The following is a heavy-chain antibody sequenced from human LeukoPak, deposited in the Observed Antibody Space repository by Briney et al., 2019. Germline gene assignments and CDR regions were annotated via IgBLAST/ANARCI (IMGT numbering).Heavy chain of an antibody. D-gene: IGHD4-23*01. CDR2: ISDSGSGT. Sequence: GGSLRLSCAASGFTFSSYGTSWVRQAPGKGLEWVSAISDSGSGTYYAAPAKGRFTTSRDNAKNMVYLGMNSVRAEDTAGYYCAKASRSVTPPFDCWGQGTLATVSS. J-gene: IGHJ4*02. CDR3: AKASRSVTPPFDC. CDR1: GFTFSSYG. V-gene: IGHV3-23*01.